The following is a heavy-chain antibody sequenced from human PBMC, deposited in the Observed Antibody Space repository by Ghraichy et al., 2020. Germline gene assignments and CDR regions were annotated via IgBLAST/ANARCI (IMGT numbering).Heavy chain of an antibody. D-gene: IGHD4/OR15-4a*01. Sequence: SETLSLTCTVSGGAIENYFWSWIRQPPGKGLEWIGNVYKTGSTNYNPSLKSRVTMSVDTSKNQFSLDLTSVTAADTATYYCARSSTRFMVLITYWGQGTLVTVSS. CDR1: GGAIENYF. V-gene: IGHV4-59*13. J-gene: IGHJ4*02. CDR3: ARSSTRFMVLITY. CDR2: VYKTGST.